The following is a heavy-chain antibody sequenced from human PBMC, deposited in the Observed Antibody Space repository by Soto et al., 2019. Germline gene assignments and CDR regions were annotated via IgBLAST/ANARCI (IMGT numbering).Heavy chain of an antibody. CDR3: AMVDVYVTPSPQDV. CDR2: INTYNGNT. J-gene: IGHJ6*02. CDR1: GYTFTRYG. Sequence: QVQLVQSGAEVKNPGASVKVSCKASGYTFTRYGIGWARQAPGQGLEWMGWINTYNGNTNYAQNVQGGVTLNKDTSTSTAYMELRSLRSNDTAIYYCAMVDVYVTPSPQDVWGQGTTVIVSS. V-gene: IGHV1-18*01. D-gene: IGHD3-16*01.